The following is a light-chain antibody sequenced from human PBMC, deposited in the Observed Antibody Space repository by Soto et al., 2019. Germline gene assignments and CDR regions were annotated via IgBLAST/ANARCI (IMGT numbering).Light chain of an antibody. J-gene: IGLJ3*02. V-gene: IGLV2-18*01. CDR3: SLYTSSSTWV. Sequence: QSVLTQPPSVPGSPGQSVTISCTVTSSDVGDYENVSWYQQAPGTAPRLIIFDVTNRPSGVPDRFSGSKSGNTPSLTIFGLQAEDEADYYCSLYTSSSTWVFGGGTKLTVL. CDR2: DVT. CDR1: SSDVGDYEN.